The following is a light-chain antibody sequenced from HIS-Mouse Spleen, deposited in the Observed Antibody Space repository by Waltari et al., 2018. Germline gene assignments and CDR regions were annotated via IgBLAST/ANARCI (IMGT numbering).Light chain of an antibody. CDR1: ALPKKY. J-gene: IGLJ3*02. CDR3: YSTDSSGNHWV. V-gene: IGLV3-10*01. CDR2: EDS. Sequence: SYELTQPPSVSVSPGQTARITCSGDALPKKYASWYQQKSGQAPVLVIYEDSKRPSGIPERFSGSSSGTMATLTISGDQVEDEADYYCYSTDSSGNHWVFGGGTKLTVL.